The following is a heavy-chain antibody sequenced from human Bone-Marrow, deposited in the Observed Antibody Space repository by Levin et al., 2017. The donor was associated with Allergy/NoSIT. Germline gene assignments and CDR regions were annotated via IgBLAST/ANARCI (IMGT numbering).Heavy chain of an antibody. Sequence: GESLKISCKSSGHSSHYISWVRQMPGKGLEWMGRIDPTDSYTQYSPSFQGRVTISADKSTSTAYLQWSRLKASDTAMYFCATPIRWFGEPGYDMFDIWGQGTLVTVSS. D-gene: IGHD3-10*01. V-gene: IGHV5-10-1*01. CDR3: ATPIRWFGEPGYDMFDI. J-gene: IGHJ3*02. CDR2: IDPTDSYT. CDR1: GHSSHY.